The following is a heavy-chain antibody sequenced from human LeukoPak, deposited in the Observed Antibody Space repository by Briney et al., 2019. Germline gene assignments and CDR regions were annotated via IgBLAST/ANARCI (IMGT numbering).Heavy chain of an antibody. Sequence: GGSLRLSCAASGFTFSSYGMHWVRQAPGKGLEWVAVIWYDGSNKYYADSVKGRFTISRDNSKNTLYLQMNSLRAEDTAVYYCAREGEGYYDAFDIWGQGSMVTVSS. V-gene: IGHV3-33*01. D-gene: IGHD3-16*01. CDR2: IWYDGSNK. J-gene: IGHJ3*02. CDR1: GFTFSSYG. CDR3: AREGEGYYDAFDI.